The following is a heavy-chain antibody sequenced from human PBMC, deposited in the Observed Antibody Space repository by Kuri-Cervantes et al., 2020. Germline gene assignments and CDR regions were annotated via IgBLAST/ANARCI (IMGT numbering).Heavy chain of an antibody. CDR2: ISWNSGSI. Sequence: SLKISCAASGFTFDDYAMHWVRQAPGKGLEWVSGISWNSGSIGYADSVKGRFTISRDNSKNTLYLQMNSLRAEDTAVYYCARLRGSGWYSPGLYDYWGQAILTVSS. D-gene: IGHD6-19*01. V-gene: IGHV3-9*01. J-gene: IGHJ4*02. CDR3: ARLRGSGWYSPGLYDY. CDR1: GFTFDDYA.